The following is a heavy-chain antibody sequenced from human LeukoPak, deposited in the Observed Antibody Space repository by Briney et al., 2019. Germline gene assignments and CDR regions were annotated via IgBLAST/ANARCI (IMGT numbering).Heavy chain of an antibody. Sequence: PGESLRLSCAASGFTFSSHWMSWVRQAPGKGLEWVASIKQDVSEKYHVDSVKGRFTISGDNAKNSLFLQMNSLRVDDTAVYYCARGPPYGSRSDFLDYWGQGTLVTVSS. CDR3: ARGPPYGSRSDFLDY. CDR1: GFTFSSHW. D-gene: IGHD3-10*01. CDR2: IKQDVSEK. V-gene: IGHV3-7*01. J-gene: IGHJ4*02.